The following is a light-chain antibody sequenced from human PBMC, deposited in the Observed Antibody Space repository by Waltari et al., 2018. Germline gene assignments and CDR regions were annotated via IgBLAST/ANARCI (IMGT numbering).Light chain of an antibody. CDR1: RSDVGGYNY. CDR2: EVS. V-gene: IGLV2-14*01. CDR3: SSYTASSTRV. J-gene: IGLJ3*02. Sequence: QSALTQPASVSGSPGQSITLSCPGTRSDVGGYNYVPWYQQHPDKVPKLIIFEVSHRPSGVSDRFSGSKSGNTASLTISGLQTEDEANYYCSSYTASSTRVFGGGTTLTVL.